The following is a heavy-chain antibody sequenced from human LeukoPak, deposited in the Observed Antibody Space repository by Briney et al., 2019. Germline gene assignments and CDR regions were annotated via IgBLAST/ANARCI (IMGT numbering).Heavy chain of an antibody. Sequence: ETLSLTCAVYGGSFSGYYWNWVRQAPGKGLEWVSAISSSDGSTYYAGSVKGRFTISRDNSKNTMYLQMNSLRAEDTALYYCAKNLYYSPNYYYMDVWGKGTTVTVSS. V-gene: IGHV3-23*01. CDR3: AKNLYYSPNYYYMDV. CDR1: GGSFSGYY. J-gene: IGHJ6*03. CDR2: ISSSDGST. D-gene: IGHD1-26*01.